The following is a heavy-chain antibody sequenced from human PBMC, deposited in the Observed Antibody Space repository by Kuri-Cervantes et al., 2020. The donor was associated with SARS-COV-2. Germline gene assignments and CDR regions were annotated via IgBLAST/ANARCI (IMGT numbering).Heavy chain of an antibody. V-gene: IGHV4-34*01. J-gene: IGHJ4*02. CDR1: GGSFSGYY. Sequence: GSLRLSCAVYGGSFSGYYWSWIRQLPGKGLEWIGEINHSGSTNYNPSLKSRVTISVDTSKNQSTLKLSSVTAADTAVYYCARGGVGITVDYWGQGTLVTVSS. D-gene: IGHD3-3*01. CDR2: INHSGST. CDR3: ARGGVGITVDY.